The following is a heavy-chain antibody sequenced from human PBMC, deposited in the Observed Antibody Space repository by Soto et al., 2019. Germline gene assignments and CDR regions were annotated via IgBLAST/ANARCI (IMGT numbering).Heavy chain of an antibody. CDR1: GYTFTSYA. CDR2: INAGNGNT. CDR3: ARAVGGSSSRGDY. Sequence: QVQLVQSGAEEKKPGASVKVSCKASGYTFTSYAMHWVRQAPGQRLEWMGWINAGNGNTKYSQKLQGRVTITRDTSARTAYMELSSLRSEETAVYYCARAVGGSSSRGDYWGQGTLVTVSS. D-gene: IGHD6-13*01. V-gene: IGHV1-3*05. J-gene: IGHJ4*02.